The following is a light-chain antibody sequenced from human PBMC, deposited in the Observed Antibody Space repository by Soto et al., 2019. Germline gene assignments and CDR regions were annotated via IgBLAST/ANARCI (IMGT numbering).Light chain of an antibody. CDR3: QHYTLYSAP. CDR2: GAS. Sequence: RLTQSPSSLSASGGDTVTISCRASQDFSTYLAWYQHKPGKAPTLLIFGASSLHNGVPPRFAGSGSGSEFTLTINRLQPDDFATYYCQHYTLYSAPFGQGTRV. J-gene: IGKJ5*01. V-gene: IGKV1-5*01. CDR1: QDFSTY.